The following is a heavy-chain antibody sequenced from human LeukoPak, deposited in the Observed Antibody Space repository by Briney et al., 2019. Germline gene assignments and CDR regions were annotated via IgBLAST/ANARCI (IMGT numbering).Heavy chain of an antibody. D-gene: IGHD3-22*01. V-gene: IGHV3-13*01. Sequence: GGSLRLSCAASGFRFSRYDMHWVRQGTGKGLEWVSAIGTAGDTHYPGSVKGRFTISRDNAKNSLYLQMNSLRAGDTAVYYCARAAYYFDSSGSADAFDIWGQGTLVTVSS. CDR3: ARAAYYFDSSGSADAFDI. CDR1: GFRFSRYD. J-gene: IGHJ3*02. CDR2: IGTAGDT.